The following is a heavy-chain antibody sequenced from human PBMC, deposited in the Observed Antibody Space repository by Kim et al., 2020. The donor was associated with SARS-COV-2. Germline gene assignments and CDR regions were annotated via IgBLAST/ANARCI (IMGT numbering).Heavy chain of an antibody. V-gene: IGHV4-31*03. D-gene: IGHD3-3*01. CDR3: AAVLEWLLYFDY. CDR1: GGSISSGGYY. Sequence: SETLSLTCTVSGGSISSGGYYWSWIRQHPGKGLEWIGYIYYSGSTYYNPSLKSRVTISVDTSKNQFSLKLSSVTAADTAVYYCAAVLEWLLYFDYWGQGTLVTVSS. J-gene: IGHJ4*02. CDR2: IYYSGST.